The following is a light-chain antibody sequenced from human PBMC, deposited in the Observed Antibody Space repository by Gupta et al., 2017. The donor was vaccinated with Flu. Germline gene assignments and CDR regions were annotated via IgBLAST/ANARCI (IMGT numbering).Light chain of an antibody. V-gene: IGLV2-14*01. CDR3: RSYTSRSLGV. CDR2: GVT. J-gene: IGLJ1*01. Sequence: QSALTPPASVAGSPGQSITIPCSRISNDFGEFDFVSWFQHHPAKAPKLIIYGVTPRPSGVSHRFSASKSGTTASLNISGLQTEDEADYYCRSYTSRSLGVFGAGTRVSV. CDR1: SNDFGEFDF.